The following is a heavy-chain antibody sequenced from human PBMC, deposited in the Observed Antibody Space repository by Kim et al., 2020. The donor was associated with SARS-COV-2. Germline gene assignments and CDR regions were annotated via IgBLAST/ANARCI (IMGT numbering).Heavy chain of an antibody. D-gene: IGHD6-19*01. Sequence: SFQGQVTISADKSISTAYLQWSSLKASDTAMYYCARTHSGGSRGWYFDLWGRGTLVTVSS. V-gene: IGHV5-51*01. J-gene: IGHJ2*01. CDR3: ARTHSGGSRGWYFDL.